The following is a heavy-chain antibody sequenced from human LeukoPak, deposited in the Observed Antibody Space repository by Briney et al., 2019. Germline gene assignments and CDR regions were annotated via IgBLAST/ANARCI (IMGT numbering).Heavy chain of an antibody. D-gene: IGHD2-2*01. J-gene: IGHJ5*01. CDR1: GGSISSYY. CDR3: ASRLGYCSSTSSYWWFDY. Sequence: PSETLSLTCTVSGGSISSYYWSWIRQPPGKGLEWIGYIYYSGSTNYNPSLKSRVTISVDTSKNQFSLKLSSVTAADTAVYYCASRLGYCSSTSSYWWFDYWGQGTLVTVSS. CDR2: IYYSGST. V-gene: IGHV4-59*01.